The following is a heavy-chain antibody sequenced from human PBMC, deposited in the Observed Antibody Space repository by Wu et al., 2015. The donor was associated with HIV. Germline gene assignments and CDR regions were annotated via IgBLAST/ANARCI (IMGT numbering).Heavy chain of an antibody. D-gene: IGHD1-1*01. CDR3: ARDLGGPTGTGAWFDP. Sequence: QVQLVQSGAEVKKPGSSVKVSCKASGGTFSSSAITWVRQAPGQGLEWMGGIIPIFGTANYAQKFQGRVTITTDESTSTAYMELSSLRSEDTAVYYCARDLGGPTGTGAWFDPWGQGTLGHRSPQ. CDR2: IIPIFGTA. V-gene: IGHV1-69*05. J-gene: IGHJ5*02. CDR1: GGTFSSSA.